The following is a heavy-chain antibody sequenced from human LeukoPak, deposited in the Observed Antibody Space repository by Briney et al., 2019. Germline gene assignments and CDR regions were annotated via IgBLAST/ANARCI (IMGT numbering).Heavy chain of an antibody. Sequence: PGGSLRLSCAASGFNFDDYGMSWVRQAPGKGLEWVSYIYWNGASPGYADSVKGRFTISRDNSKNTLYLQMNSLRAEDTAVYYCAKDRWTAMVSSSWFDPWGQGTLVTVSS. V-gene: IGHV3-20*04. CDR1: GFNFDDYG. CDR2: IYWNGASP. D-gene: IGHD5-18*01. CDR3: AKDRWTAMVSSSWFDP. J-gene: IGHJ5*02.